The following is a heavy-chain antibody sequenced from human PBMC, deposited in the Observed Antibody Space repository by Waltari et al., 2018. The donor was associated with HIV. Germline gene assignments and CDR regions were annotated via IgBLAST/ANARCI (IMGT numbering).Heavy chain of an antibody. CDR3: TNRDYGSGTYYGIFKD. Sequence: EVQLLESGGALVQPGGSLTLSCAASGFTFTHYAMSWVRQSPGQGLEWVSVISSSGGNTYYTDSVKGRFTVSRDNSKNTLYLQMTSLRADDTALYYCTNRDYGSGTYYGIFKDWGLGTLVTVSS. CDR2: ISSSGGNT. CDR1: GFTFTHYA. J-gene: IGHJ4*02. D-gene: IGHD3-10*01. V-gene: IGHV3-23*01.